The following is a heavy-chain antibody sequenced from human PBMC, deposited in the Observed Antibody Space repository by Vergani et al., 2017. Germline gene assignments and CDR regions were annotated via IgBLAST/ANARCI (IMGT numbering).Heavy chain of an antibody. Sequence: QMQLLESGPGLVKASETLSLTCTVSGDSIISRSYYWGWIRQPPGKGLEWIGSIYNSGNGDSSSSLKSRVTISADTSKNQFSLRLTSVTAADTAVYYCASGKYYSDSTSHFRGRYFDVWGRGTLVTGPS. D-gene: IGHD3-16*01. CDR1: GDSIISRSYY. CDR2: IYNSGNG. V-gene: IGHV4-39*01. CDR3: ASGKYYSDSTSHFRGRYFDV. J-gene: IGHJ2*01.